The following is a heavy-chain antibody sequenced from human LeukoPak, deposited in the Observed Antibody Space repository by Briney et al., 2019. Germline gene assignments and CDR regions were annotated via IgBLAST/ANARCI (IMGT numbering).Heavy chain of an antibody. J-gene: IGHJ4*02. CDR3: ARDFGATVVTRILGLFDY. V-gene: IGHV3-11*01. CDR1: GFTFSDHY. Sequence: GGSLRLSCAASGFTFSDHYMSWIRQAPGKGLEWVSYISSSGNNEYHADSVKGRFAISRDNAKNSLFLQMNSLRAEDTAAYYCARDFGATVVTRILGLFDYWGQGTLVTVSS. D-gene: IGHD4-23*01. CDR2: ISSSGNNE.